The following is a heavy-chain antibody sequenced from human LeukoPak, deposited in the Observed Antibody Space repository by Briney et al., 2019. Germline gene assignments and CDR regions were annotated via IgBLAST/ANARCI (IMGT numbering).Heavy chain of an antibody. V-gene: IGHV4-34*01. CDR1: GGSFSGYY. CDR3: ARGIAAGA. D-gene: IGHD6-13*01. CDR2: INHSGST. Sequence: SETLSLTCAVYGGSFSGYYWSWIRQPPGKGLEWIGEINHSGSTNYNPSLKSRVTISVDTSKNQFSLKLSSVTAADTAVYYCARGIAAGALGQGTLVTVSS. J-gene: IGHJ5*02.